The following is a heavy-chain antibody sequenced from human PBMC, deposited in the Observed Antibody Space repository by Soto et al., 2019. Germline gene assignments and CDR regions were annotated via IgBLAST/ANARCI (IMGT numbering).Heavy chain of an antibody. Sequence: QVQLQESGPGLVKPSETLSLTCTVSGGSISDYYWSWIRQPPGKGLAWIGYISDSGSTNYSPSLKSRVTISVDTSKNQFSLKLSSVTTADTAVYYCARDDYYDVWGQGTMVTVSS. V-gene: IGHV4-59*01. CDR1: GGSISDYY. J-gene: IGHJ3*01. CDR3: ARDDYYDV. D-gene: IGHD3-22*01. CDR2: ISDSGST.